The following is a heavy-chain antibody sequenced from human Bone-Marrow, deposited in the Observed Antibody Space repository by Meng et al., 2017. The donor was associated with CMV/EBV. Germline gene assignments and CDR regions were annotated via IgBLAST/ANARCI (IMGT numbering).Heavy chain of an antibody. V-gene: IGHV4-30-4*08. J-gene: IGHJ6*02. CDR3: ARDGTNYFSYGMDV. D-gene: IGHD3-10*01. Sequence: LRLSCTVAGGSISRGDYDWSWIRQSPGKGLEWIGYIYYKGGKFYNPSLRSGLSISMDTSKNQFSLKVRSVTAADTAVYFCARDGTNYFSYGMDVWGQGTTVTVSS. CDR2: IYYKGGK. CDR1: GGSISRGDYD.